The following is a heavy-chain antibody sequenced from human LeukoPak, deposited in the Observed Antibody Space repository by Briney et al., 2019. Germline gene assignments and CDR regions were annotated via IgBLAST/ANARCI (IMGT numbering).Heavy chain of an antibody. CDR2: IYYSGST. CDR3: IAAADNDDY. Sequence: PSETLSLTCTVSGGSISSSSYYWGWIRQPPGKGLEWIGSIYYSGSTYHNPSLKSRVTISVDTSKNQFSLKLSSVTAADTAVYYCIAAADNDDYWGQGTLVTVSS. D-gene: IGHD6-13*01. CDR1: GGSISSSSYY. V-gene: IGHV4-39*07. J-gene: IGHJ4*02.